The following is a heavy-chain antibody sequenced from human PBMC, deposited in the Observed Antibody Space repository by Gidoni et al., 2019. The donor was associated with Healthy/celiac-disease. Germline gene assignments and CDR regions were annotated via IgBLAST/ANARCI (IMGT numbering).Heavy chain of an antibody. CDR3: VKDLGIAAAGGRVMGFDY. J-gene: IGHJ4*02. Sequence: EVQLVESGGSLVQPGGSLRLSCSASGFTFSSYAMHWVRQAPGNGLEYVSGISSNGGSTYYADYGKGRFTISRDNSKNTLYLQMSRLRAEDTAGYYCVKDLGIAAAGGRVMGFDYWGQGTLVTVSS. D-gene: IGHD6-13*01. CDR2: ISSNGGST. V-gene: IGHV3-64D*06. CDR1: GFTFSSYA.